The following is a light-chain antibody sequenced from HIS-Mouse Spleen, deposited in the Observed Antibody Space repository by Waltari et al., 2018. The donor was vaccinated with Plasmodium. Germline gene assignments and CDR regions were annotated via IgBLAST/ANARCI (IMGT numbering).Light chain of an antibody. J-gene: IGLJ3*02. CDR2: YYSDSDK. Sequence: QPVLTQPPSSSASPGESARLTCTLPSDINVGSYNIYWYQQTPGSPPRYLLYYYSDSDKGQGCGVPSRFSGSKEASANTGILLMSGLQSEDEAVYYCMIWPSNASGVFGGGTKLTVL. CDR1: SDINVGSYN. CDR3: MIWPSNASGV. V-gene: IGLV5-37*01.